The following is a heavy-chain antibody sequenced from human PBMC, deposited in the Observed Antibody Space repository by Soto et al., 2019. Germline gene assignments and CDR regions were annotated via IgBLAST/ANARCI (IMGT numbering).Heavy chain of an antibody. J-gene: IGHJ5*02. D-gene: IGHD6-13*01. V-gene: IGHV4-39*01. CDR1: GGSISSSSYY. CDR2: IYYSGST. CDR3: ARPTGVIAAAGTGTNWFDP. Sequence: QLQLQESGPGLVKPSETLSLTCTVSGGSISSSSYYWGWIRQPPGKGLEWIGSIYYSGSTYYNPSLKSRVTISVDTSKNQFSLKLSSVTAADTAVYYCARPTGVIAAAGTGTNWFDPWGQGTLVTVSS.